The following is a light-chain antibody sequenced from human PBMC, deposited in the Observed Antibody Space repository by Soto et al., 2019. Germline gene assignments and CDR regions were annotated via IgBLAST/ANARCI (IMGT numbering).Light chain of an antibody. CDR1: QAVFNNY. Sequence: EIVLTQSPGTLSLSPGERATLSCRASQAVFNNYLAWYQQKPDQAPSLLIYGASTRATGIPDRFSGSGSGTDFTISISRLEPEDFAVYYCQQYGNSPRTFGQGTKLEI. V-gene: IGKV3-20*01. J-gene: IGKJ2*01. CDR2: GAS. CDR3: QQYGNSPRT.